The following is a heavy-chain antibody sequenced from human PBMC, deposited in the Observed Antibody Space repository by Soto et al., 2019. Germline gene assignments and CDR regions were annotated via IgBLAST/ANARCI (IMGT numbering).Heavy chain of an antibody. CDR1: GVTLSSYA. Sequence: QVQLVQSGAEVKKPGSSVKVSCKATGVTLSSYAISWVRQAPGQGLAWLGGIIPVFGTADYAQKFQGRVTITADKSTSTAYMELNSLTSEDTAVSYCARDLRMGENGANWFDPWGQGTLVTVAS. D-gene: IGHD2-8*01. CDR3: ARDLRMGENGANWFDP. CDR2: IIPVFGTA. J-gene: IGHJ5*02. V-gene: IGHV1-69*06.